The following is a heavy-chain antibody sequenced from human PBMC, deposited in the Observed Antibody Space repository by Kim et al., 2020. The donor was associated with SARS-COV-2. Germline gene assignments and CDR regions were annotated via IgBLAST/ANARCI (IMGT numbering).Heavy chain of an antibody. D-gene: IGHD2-15*01. CDR1: RFTFSNYG. J-gene: IGHJ2*01. V-gene: IGHV3-30*18. CDR2: ISYDGRNR. Sequence: GGSLRLSCAASRFTFSNYGMHWVRQAPGKGLEWVAVISYDGRNRYYADSVKGRFTISRDNSKNTMYLQMNNLRVEDTAVYFCAKDFGYCSGGTCFWYLDLWGRGTLVTASS. CDR3: AKDFGYCSGGTCFWYLDL.